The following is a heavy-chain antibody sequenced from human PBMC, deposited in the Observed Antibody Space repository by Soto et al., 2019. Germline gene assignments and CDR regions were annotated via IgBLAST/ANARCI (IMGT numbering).Heavy chain of an antibody. CDR2: ISAYNGNT. CDR1: GYTFTSYA. V-gene: IGHV1-18*01. D-gene: IGHD3-22*01. Sequence: GASVKVSCKASGYTFTSYAIHWVRQAPGQRLEWIGWISAYNGNTNYAQKLQGRVTMTTDTSTSTAYMELRSLRSDDTAVYYCARDKYYDSSGYYYDDYYGMDVWGQGTTVTVSS. J-gene: IGHJ6*02. CDR3: ARDKYYDSSGYYYDDYYGMDV.